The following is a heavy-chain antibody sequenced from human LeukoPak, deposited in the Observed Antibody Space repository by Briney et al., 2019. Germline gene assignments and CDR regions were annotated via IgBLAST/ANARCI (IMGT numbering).Heavy chain of an antibody. V-gene: IGHV1-69*05. CDR2: IIPIFGTA. CDR3: ATDTRSWEAFDI. D-gene: IGHD1-26*01. J-gene: IGHJ3*02. CDR1: GGTFSSYA. Sequence: VKVSCKASGGTFSSYAISWVRQAPGQGLEWMGGIIPIFGTANYAQKFQGRVTITTDESTSTAYMELSSLRSEDTAVYYCATDTRSWEAFDIWGQGTMVTVSS.